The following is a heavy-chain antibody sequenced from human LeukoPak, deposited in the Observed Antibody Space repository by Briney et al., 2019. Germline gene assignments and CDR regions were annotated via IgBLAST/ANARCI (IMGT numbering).Heavy chain of an antibody. CDR1: GGTFSSYA. J-gene: IGHJ4*02. CDR2: IIPIFGTA. V-gene: IGHV1-69*05. D-gene: IGHD6-19*01. CDR3: ARVSSGCPGDY. Sequence: RGASVKVSCKASGGTFSSYAISWVRQAPGQGLEWMGGIIPIFGTANYAQKFQGRVTITTDESTSTAYMELSSLRSDDTAVYYCARVSSGCPGDYWGQGTLVTVSS.